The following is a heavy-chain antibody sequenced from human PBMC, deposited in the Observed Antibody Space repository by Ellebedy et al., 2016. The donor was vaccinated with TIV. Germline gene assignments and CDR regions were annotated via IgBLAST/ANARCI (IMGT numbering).Heavy chain of an antibody. CDR1: GFTFSSYS. CDR3: ASEAWYSSSWYLDY. Sequence: GESLKISXAASGFTFSSYSMNWVRQAPGKGLEWVSSISSSSSYIYYADSVKGRFTISRDNAKNSLYLQMNSLRAEDTAVYYCASEAWYSSSWYLDYWGQGTLVTVSS. V-gene: IGHV3-21*01. CDR2: ISSSSSYI. D-gene: IGHD6-13*01. J-gene: IGHJ4*02.